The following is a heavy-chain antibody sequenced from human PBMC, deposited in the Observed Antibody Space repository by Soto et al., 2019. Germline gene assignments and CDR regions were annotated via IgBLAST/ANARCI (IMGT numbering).Heavy chain of an antibody. CDR3: ARWNYLEY. CDR1: GFSFGSNA. Sequence: QPGGSLRLSCAASGFSFGSNAPSWVRQAPGKGLEWVSTISGSDGKTFYADSVKGRFSISRDTSQSTLYLQMNSLRADDTAMYYCARWNYLEYWGQGTRVTVSP. J-gene: IGHJ4*02. CDR2: ISGSDGKT. D-gene: IGHD1-1*01. V-gene: IGHV3-23*01.